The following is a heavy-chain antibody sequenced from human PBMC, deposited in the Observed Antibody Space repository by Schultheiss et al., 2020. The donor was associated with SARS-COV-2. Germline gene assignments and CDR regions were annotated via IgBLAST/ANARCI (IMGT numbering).Heavy chain of an antibody. CDR3: ARAQGYCSSTSCYIDAFDI. CDR1: GGSISSYY. D-gene: IGHD2-2*02. J-gene: IGHJ3*02. V-gene: IGHV4-59*12. CDR2: IYYSGST. Sequence: SQTLSLTCTVSGGSISSYYWSWIRQPPGKGLEWIGYIYYSGSTYYNPSLKSRVTISVDTSKNQFSLKLSSVTAADTAVYYCARAQGYCSSTSCYIDAFDIWGQGTMVTVSS.